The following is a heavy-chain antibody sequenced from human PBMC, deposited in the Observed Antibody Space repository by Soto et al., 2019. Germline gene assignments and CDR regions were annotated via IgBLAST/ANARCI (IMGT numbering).Heavy chain of an antibody. D-gene: IGHD3-22*01. CDR3: AKGATMIAIGSSDAFGI. V-gene: IGHV3-23*01. CDR1: GFTFSSYA. Sequence: EVQLLESGGGLVQPGGSLRLSCEASGFTFSSYAMSWVRQAPGKGLEWVSAISGSGGSTYYADSVKGRFTISRDNSKNTLDLHMSSMGAEDTAVYYWAKGATMIAIGSSDAFGIWGEGKMVTVSS. CDR2: ISGSGGST. J-gene: IGHJ3*02.